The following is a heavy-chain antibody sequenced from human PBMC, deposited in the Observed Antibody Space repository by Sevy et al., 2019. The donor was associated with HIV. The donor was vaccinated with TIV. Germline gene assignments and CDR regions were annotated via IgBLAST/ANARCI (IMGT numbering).Heavy chain of an antibody. CDR3: XXXXXXXXXXXXXXXXXYGLDV. J-gene: IGHJ6*02. CDR2: IHYFGSA. V-gene: IGHV4-59*11. Sequence: SETLSLTCTVSGGSISDHYWNWIRQPPGKGLEWIGQIHYFGSANYNPSLKSRVTISLDTSNNRFSLKLSSVNAADTXXXXXXXXXXXXXXXXXXXXXXYGLDVWGQGTTVTVSS. CDR1: GGSISDHY.